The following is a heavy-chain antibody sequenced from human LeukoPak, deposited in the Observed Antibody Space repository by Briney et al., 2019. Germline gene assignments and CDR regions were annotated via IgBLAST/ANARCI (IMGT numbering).Heavy chain of an antibody. CDR3: ARDRYGDAFDI. CDR2: IRCDGSNK. Sequence: GGSLRLSCAASGFTFSSYGMHWVRQAPGKGLEWVAFIRCDGSNKYYADSVKGRFTISRDNSKNTLYLQMNSLRAEDTAVYYCARDRYGDAFDIWGQGTMVTVSS. CDR1: GFTFSSYG. D-gene: IGHD1-14*01. V-gene: IGHV3-30*02. J-gene: IGHJ3*02.